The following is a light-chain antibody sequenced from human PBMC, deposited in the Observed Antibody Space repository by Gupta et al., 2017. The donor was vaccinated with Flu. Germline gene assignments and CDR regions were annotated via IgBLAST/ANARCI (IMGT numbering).Light chain of an antibody. V-gene: IGLV8-61*01. Sequence: QTVVSQEPSLSVSPGGTVTLTCALSSGRVSSSHSAGWYQHTPGQPPRTLIYSTDVRSSGVHDRFAGSILGHRVALTITGAQAEDESDYYCSIYLGGGVSLFGGGTKVTVL. CDR3: SIYLGGGVSL. J-gene: IGLJ2*01. CDR2: STD. CDR1: SGRVSSSHS.